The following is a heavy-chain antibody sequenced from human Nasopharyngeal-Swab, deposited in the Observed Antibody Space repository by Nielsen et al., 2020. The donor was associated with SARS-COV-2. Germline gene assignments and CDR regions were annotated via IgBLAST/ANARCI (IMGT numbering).Heavy chain of an antibody. CDR2: ISSSSSYT. Sequence: YSAVSGSCFSDYYMSWIRQAPGKGLEWVSYISSSSSYTNYADSVKGRFTISRDNARNSLYLQMNSLRAEDTAVYYCARVSPPLLTGPYYYYGMDVWGQGTTVTVSS. J-gene: IGHJ6*02. CDR1: GSCFSDYY. V-gene: IGHV3-11*06. CDR3: ARVSPPLLTGPYYYYGMDV. D-gene: IGHD3-9*01.